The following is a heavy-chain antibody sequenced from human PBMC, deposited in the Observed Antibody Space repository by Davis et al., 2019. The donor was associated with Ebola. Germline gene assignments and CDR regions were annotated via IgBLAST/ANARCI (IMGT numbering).Heavy chain of an antibody. CDR1: GSTFSSYG. CDR2: IYSGGST. CDR3: ATKYYYGSGSPRPLI. V-gene: IGHV3-NL1*01. J-gene: IGHJ4*02. D-gene: IGHD3-10*01. Sequence: GESLKISCAASGSTFSSYGMHWVRQAPGKGLEWVSVIYSGGSTYYADSVKGRFTISRNNSKNTLYLQMNSLRAEDTAVYYCATKYYYGSGSPRPLIWGQGTLVTVSS.